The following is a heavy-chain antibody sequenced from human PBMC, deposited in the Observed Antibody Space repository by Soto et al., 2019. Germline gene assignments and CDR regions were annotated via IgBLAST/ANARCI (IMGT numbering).Heavy chain of an antibody. CDR1: GYSFTNYW. Sequence: GASLKISCQTSGYSFTNYWIGWVRQMPGKSLEWLGIINPADSDIRYNPSFEGQVTISVDRSISTVYLQWNSLKAADTATYYCARRGESSDWYIVDIPFESWGQGTLVTVSS. J-gene: IGHJ4*02. CDR2: INPADSDI. D-gene: IGHD6-19*01. V-gene: IGHV5-51*01. CDR3: ARRGESSDWYIVDIPFES.